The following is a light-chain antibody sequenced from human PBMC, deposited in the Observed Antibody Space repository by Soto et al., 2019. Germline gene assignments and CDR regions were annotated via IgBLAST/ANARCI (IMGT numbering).Light chain of an antibody. Sequence: DLVMTQSPLSLPVTPGEPASISCRSSQSLLHSNGYNYLDWYLQKPGQSPQLLIYLGSNRASGVPDRFSVSGSGTDFTLSISSVEAEDVGVYYCMQTLQTPLTFGGGTKVDIK. V-gene: IGKV2-28*01. CDR1: QSLLHSNGYNY. CDR2: LGS. J-gene: IGKJ4*01. CDR3: MQTLQTPLT.